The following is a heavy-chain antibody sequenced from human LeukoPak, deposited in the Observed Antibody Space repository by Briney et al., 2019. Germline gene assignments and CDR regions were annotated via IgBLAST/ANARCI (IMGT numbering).Heavy chain of an antibody. Sequence: GGSLRLSCAASGFTFSDYYMSWIRQAPGKGLEWVSSISSNISTTHYADSVKGRFTISRDNAKNSLYLQMNSLRVEDTAVYYCARDRSGYARYYGMDVWGQGTTVTVSS. CDR2: ISSNISTT. CDR1: GFTFSDYY. CDR3: ARDRSGYARYYGMDV. V-gene: IGHV3-11*01. D-gene: IGHD5-12*01. J-gene: IGHJ6*02.